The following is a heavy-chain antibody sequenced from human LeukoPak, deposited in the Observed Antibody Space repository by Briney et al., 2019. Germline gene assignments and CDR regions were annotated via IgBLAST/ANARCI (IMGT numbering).Heavy chain of an antibody. Sequence: GGSLTLSCAASGLTFRSFWIHWVRQAPGKGLVWVGRINNDGTDTIYADSMKGRFTVSRDNAKNTLYLQMNSLRVEDTAVYFCARGGFSHGFDVWGQGTVVTVSS. CDR2: INNDGTDT. V-gene: IGHV3-74*01. D-gene: IGHD5-12*01. CDR1: GLTFRSFW. J-gene: IGHJ3*01. CDR3: ARGGFSHGFDV.